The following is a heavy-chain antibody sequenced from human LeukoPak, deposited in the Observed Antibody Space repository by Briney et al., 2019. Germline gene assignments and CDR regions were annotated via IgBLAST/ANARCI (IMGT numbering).Heavy chain of an antibody. J-gene: IGHJ3*02. CDR1: GGSISSGGYS. D-gene: IGHD1-26*01. CDR2: IYHSGST. V-gene: IGHV4-30-2*01. Sequence: SETLSLTCAVSGGSISSGGYSWSSIRRPPGKILEWIGYIYHSGSTYYNPSLKSRVTISVDRSKNQFSLKLSSVTAADTAVYYCARGKELPDAFDIWGQGTMVTVSS. CDR3: ARGKELPDAFDI.